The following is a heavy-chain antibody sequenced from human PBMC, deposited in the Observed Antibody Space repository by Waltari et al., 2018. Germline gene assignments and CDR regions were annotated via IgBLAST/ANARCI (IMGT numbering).Heavy chain of an antibody. CDR3: ARGITVAALDT. V-gene: IGHV4-30-4*08. CDR1: GGSISSGDYY. J-gene: IGHJ5*02. Sequence: QVQLQESGTGLVKPSQTLSLTCTVSGGSISSGDYYWSWIRQPPGKVMEWIGYISYTGTTHYSPSLRSRVIMSIDTSKTQFSLKLSSVTAADTALYFCARGITVAALDTWGQGTLVTVSS. D-gene: IGHD2-15*01. CDR2: ISYTGTT.